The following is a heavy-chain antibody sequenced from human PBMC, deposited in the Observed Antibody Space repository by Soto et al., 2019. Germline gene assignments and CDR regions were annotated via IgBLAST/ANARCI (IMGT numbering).Heavy chain of an antibody. Sequence: LRLSCAASGFTFSSYAMSWVRQAPGKGLEWVSSISSSSSYIYYADSVKGRFTISRDNAKNSLYLQMNSLRAEDTAVYYCARESTYGMDVWGQGTTVTVSS. V-gene: IGHV3-21*01. CDR1: GFTFSSYA. CDR2: ISSSSSYI. CDR3: ARESTYGMDV. J-gene: IGHJ6*02.